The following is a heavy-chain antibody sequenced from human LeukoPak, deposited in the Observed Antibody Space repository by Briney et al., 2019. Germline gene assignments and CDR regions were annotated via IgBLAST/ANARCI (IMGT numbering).Heavy chain of an antibody. CDR3: AREGNSGSYELAFDI. D-gene: IGHD1-26*01. V-gene: IGHV3-66*01. CDR2: IYSGGST. Sequence: GGSLRLSCAASGFTVSSNYMSWVRQAPGKGLEGVSVIYSGGSTYYADSVKGRFTISRDNSKNTLYLQMNSLRAEDTAVYYCAREGNSGSYELAFDIWGQGTMVTVSS. CDR1: GFTVSSNY. J-gene: IGHJ3*02.